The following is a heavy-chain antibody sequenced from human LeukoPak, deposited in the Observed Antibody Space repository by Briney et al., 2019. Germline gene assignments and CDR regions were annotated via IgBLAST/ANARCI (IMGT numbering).Heavy chain of an antibody. CDR1: GGSISSGGYS. Sequence: SQTLSLTCAVSGGSISSGGYSWSWIRQPPGKGLEWIGYIYHSGRTYYNPSLMSRVTISVDRSKNQSSLKLSSVTAADTAVYYCARDNGYGLDYWGQGTLVTVSS. CDR3: ARDNGYGLDY. D-gene: IGHD3-10*01. J-gene: IGHJ4*02. CDR2: IYHSGRT. V-gene: IGHV4-30-2*01.